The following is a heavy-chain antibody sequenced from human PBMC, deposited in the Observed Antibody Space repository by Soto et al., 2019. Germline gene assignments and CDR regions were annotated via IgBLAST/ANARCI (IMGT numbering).Heavy chain of an antibody. CDR1: GGTFSSYT. V-gene: IGHV1-69*02. D-gene: IGHD3-10*01. Sequence: SVKVSCKASGGTFSSYTISWVRQAPGQGLEWMGRIIPILGIANYAQKFQGRVTITADKSTSTAYMELSSLRSEDTAVYYCARSPGRLWFGEANFDYWGQGTLVTVSS. CDR2: IIPILGIA. J-gene: IGHJ4*02. CDR3: ARSPGRLWFGEANFDY.